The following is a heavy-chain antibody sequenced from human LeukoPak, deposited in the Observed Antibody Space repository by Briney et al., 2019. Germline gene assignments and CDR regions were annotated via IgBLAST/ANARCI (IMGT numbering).Heavy chain of an antibody. CDR3: AKGRGGFSSGWYYDY. J-gene: IGHJ4*02. D-gene: IGHD6-19*01. Sequence: GGSLRLSCAVSGSTFSNFDMSWVRQAPGRGPGWVSGITGSGITTYYAGSVKGRFTISRDNSKKTLYLQMNSLRAEDTAMYYCAKGRGGFSSGWYYDYWGQGTLVTVSS. CDR1: GSTFSNFD. V-gene: IGHV3-23*01. CDR2: ITGSGITT.